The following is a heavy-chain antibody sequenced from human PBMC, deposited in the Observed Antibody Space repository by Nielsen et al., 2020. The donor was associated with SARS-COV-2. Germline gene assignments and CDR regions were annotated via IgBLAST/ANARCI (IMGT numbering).Heavy chain of an antibody. CDR1: GFTFSSYA. V-gene: IGHV3-30-3*01. Sequence: GESLKISCAASGFTFSSYAMHWVRQAPGKGLEWVAVISYDGSNKYYADSVKGRFTISRDNSKNSLYLQMNSLRAEDTALYYCAKGGDYGDNYFDYWGQGTLVTVSS. CDR3: AKGGDYGDNYFDY. D-gene: IGHD4-17*01. CDR2: ISYDGSNK. J-gene: IGHJ4*02.